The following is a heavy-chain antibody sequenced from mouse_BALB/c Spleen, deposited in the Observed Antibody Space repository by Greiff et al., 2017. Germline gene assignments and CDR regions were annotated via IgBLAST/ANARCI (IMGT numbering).Heavy chain of an antibody. CDR1: GYTFTSYV. D-gene: IGHD2-10*02. Sequence: EVQLHQSGPELVKPGASVKMSCKASGYTFTSYVMHWVKQKPGQGLEWIGYINPYNDGTKYNEKFKGKATLTSDKSSSTAYMELSSLTSEDSAVYYCARQYGNWYFDVWGAGTTVTVSS. CDR2: INPYNDGT. J-gene: IGHJ1*01. CDR3: ARQYGNWYFDV. V-gene: IGHV1-14*01.